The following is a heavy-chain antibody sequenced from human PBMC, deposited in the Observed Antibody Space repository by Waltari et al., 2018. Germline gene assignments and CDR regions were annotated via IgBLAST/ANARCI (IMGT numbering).Heavy chain of an antibody. J-gene: IGHJ4*02. Sequence: EVQLVESGGDLIQPGGSLRLSCAASGFSISDYGVSWVRQAPGKGLEWVSRIRASGGNVAYTDSVMGRFTISRDTSQNTVYLQMIGLRVEDTAVYYCTRSISQGVTASDYWGQGTLVTVSS. CDR2: IRASGGNV. CDR3: TRSISQGVTASDY. D-gene: IGHD3-10*01. CDR1: GFSISDYG. V-gene: IGHV3-23*04.